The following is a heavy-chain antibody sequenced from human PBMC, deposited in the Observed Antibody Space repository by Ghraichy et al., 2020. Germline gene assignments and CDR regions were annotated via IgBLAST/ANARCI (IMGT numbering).Heavy chain of an antibody. CDR3: ARVNIVVVPAAHPIYYYYGMDV. Sequence: SETLSLTCTVSGGSISSYYWSWIRQPPGKGLEWIGYIYYSGSTNYNPSLKSRVTISVDTSKNQFSLKLSSVTAADTAVYYCARVNIVVVPAAHPIYYYYGMDVWGQGTTVTVSS. V-gene: IGHV4-59*01. CDR1: GGSISSYY. J-gene: IGHJ6*02. D-gene: IGHD2-2*01. CDR2: IYYSGST.